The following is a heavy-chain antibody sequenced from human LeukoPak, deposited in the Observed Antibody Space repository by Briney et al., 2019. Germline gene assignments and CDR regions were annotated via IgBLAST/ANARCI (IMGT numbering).Heavy chain of an antibody. D-gene: IGHD2-2*02. CDR3: ARDGYCSSTSCYTVDAFDI. V-gene: IGHV1-18*04. Sequence: GESLKISCKGSGYSFTSYWIGWVRQAPGQGLEWMGWISAYNGNTNYAQKLQGRVTMTTDTFTSTAYMELRSLRSDDTAVYYCARDGYCSSTSCYTVDAFDIWGQGTMVTVSS. CDR1: GYSFTSYW. CDR2: ISAYNGNT. J-gene: IGHJ3*02.